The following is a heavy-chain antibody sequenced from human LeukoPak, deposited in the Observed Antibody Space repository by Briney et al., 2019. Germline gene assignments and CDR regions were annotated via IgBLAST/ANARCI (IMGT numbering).Heavy chain of an antibody. J-gene: IGHJ4*02. V-gene: IGHV4-39*01. CDR3: AIVLVGATTHLFDY. CDR2: IYYGGST. Sequence: SETLSLTCTVSGGSISSSSYYWGWIRQPPGKGLEWIGSIYYGGSTYYNPSLKSRVTISVDTSKNQFSLKLSSVTAADTAVYYCAIVLVGATTHLFDYWGQGTLVTVSS. CDR1: GGSISSSSYY. D-gene: IGHD1-26*01.